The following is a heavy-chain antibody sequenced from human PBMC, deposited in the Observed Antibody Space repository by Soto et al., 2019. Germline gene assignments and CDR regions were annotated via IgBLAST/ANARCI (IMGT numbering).Heavy chain of an antibody. CDR3: ARHDYYHRTFDI. Sequence: ASETLSLTCRVSGGSVGTGAYYWSWIRQPPGKGLERIGYTLYSGSPNYNPSLQSLQSRVTISVDTSRNQFSLRLTSVTAADTALYYCARHDYYHRTFDIWGQGTLVTVSS. CDR1: GGSVGTGAYY. J-gene: IGHJ3*02. V-gene: IGHV4-61*08. CDR2: TLYSGSP. D-gene: IGHD3-9*01.